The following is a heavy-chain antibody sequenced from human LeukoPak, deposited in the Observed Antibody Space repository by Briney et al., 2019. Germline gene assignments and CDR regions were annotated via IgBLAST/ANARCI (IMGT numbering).Heavy chain of an antibody. CDR1: GGSISSNNW. Sequence: SETLSLTCGVSGGSISSNNWWSWVRQPPGQGLEWIGEIYHSGSANYNPSLKSRVAISVDKSKNQLSLKLISVTAADTAVYYCARDVGTALVTGDYWGQGTLVTVSS. CDR2: IYHSGSA. D-gene: IGHD5-18*01. V-gene: IGHV4-4*02. CDR3: ARDVGTALVTGDY. J-gene: IGHJ4*02.